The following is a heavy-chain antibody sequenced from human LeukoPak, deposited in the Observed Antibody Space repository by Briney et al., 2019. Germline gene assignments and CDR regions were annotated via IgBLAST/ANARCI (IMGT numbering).Heavy chain of an antibody. Sequence: PSETLSLTCAVSTYSISSVYYWGWIRQPPGKGLEWIGSIYHSGSTCYNPSLKSRVTISVDTSKNQFSLKLSSVTAADTAVYYCAREIIAARPDYFDYWGQGTLVTVSS. V-gene: IGHV4-38-2*02. CDR2: IYHSGST. CDR3: AREIIAARPDYFDY. J-gene: IGHJ4*02. CDR1: TYSISSVYY. D-gene: IGHD6-6*01.